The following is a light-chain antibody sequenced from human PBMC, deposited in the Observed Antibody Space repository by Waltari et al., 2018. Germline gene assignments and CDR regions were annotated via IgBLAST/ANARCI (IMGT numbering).Light chain of an antibody. Sequence: TQLTQSPSSLAASVGDRVTISCRTSQVILGYLAWYQQKPGKAPKLLIYAAPTLQSGVPSRFSGSGSGMDFNITISNLQPEDFATYYCQQLKSYPITFGGGTKVEIK. CDR3: QQLKSYPIT. J-gene: IGKJ4*01. CDR2: AAP. CDR1: QVILGY. V-gene: IGKV1-9*01.